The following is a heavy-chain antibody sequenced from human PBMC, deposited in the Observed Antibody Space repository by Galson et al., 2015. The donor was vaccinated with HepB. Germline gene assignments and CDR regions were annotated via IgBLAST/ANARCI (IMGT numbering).Heavy chain of an antibody. CDR3: ARTFGVGGIRGAYEI. D-gene: IGHD3-3*01. V-gene: IGHV3-48*02. J-gene: IGHJ3*02. CDR1: GFTFNIYS. CDR2: ISSSSSAI. Sequence: SLRLSCAASGFTFNIYSMNWVRQAPGKGLEWVSYISSSSSAIYYADSVKGRFTISRDNAKNSLYLQMNSLRDEDTAVYYCARTFGVGGIRGAYEIWGQGTMVTVSS.